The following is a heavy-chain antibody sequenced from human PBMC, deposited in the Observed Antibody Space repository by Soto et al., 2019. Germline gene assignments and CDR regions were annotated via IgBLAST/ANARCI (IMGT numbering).Heavy chain of an antibody. CDR2: LYEGETT. J-gene: IGHJ4*02. V-gene: IGHV4-39*01. CDR3: ARRGSGHTFDY. D-gene: IGHD3-10*01. CDR1: GASISRTGFH. Sequence: SETLSLTCAVSGASISRTGFHWGWIRQPPGQGLEWIGSLYEGETTFYNSSLKRRVTISADTSKNHFSLKLSSVTAADTAVYYCARRGSGHTFDYWGQGTLVTVSS.